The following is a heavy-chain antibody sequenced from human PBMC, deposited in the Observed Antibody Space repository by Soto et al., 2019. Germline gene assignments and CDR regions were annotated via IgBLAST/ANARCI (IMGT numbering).Heavy chain of an antibody. CDR3: ARVPAYYDFSSPYYHYYMDG. CDR1: GYTFTSYD. D-gene: IGHD3-3*01. J-gene: IGHJ6*03. V-gene: IGHV1-8*01. Sequence: QVQLVQSGAEVKKPGASVKVSCKASGYTFTSYDINWVRQATGQGLEWMGWMNPNSGNTGYAQKVQGRVTMTRNTSISTDYMELSSLRSEDTAVYYWARVPAYYDFSSPYYHYYMDGWGKGTTVPVSS. CDR2: MNPNSGNT.